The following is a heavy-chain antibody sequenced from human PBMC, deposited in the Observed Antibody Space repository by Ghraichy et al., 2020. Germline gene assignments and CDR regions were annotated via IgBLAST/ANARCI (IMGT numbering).Heavy chain of an antibody. CDR1: GFTFSTYA. J-gene: IGHJ5*02. Sequence: GGSLRLSCAASGFTFSTYAMHWVRQAPGKGLEWVAVISYDGTNKFYADSVKGRFTISRDNSKNTLYLQMNSLRAEDTAVYYCARAPTRIAEAEVPFDPWGQGTLVTVSS. CDR2: ISYDGTNK. D-gene: IGHD6-13*01. V-gene: IGHV3-30-3*01. CDR3: ARAPTRIAEAEVPFDP.